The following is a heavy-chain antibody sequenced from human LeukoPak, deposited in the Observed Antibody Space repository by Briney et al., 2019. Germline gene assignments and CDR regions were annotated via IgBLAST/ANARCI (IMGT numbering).Heavy chain of an antibody. CDR1: GFSFSTYW. Sequence: GGSLRLSCVASGFSFSTYWMSWVRQAPGKGLEWVANIKEDGSEKKYVDSVKGRFTISRDNAKNSLYLQMNSLRAEDTAVYYCARDLSSDAAIPSCLDYWGQGTLVTVSS. V-gene: IGHV3-7*01. CDR3: ARDLSSDAAIPSCLDY. CDR2: IKEDGSEK. J-gene: IGHJ4*02. D-gene: IGHD2-2*02.